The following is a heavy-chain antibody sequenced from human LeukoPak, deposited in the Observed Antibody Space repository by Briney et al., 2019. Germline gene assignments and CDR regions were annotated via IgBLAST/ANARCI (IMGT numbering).Heavy chain of an antibody. J-gene: IGHJ5*02. V-gene: IGHV4-59*06. D-gene: IGHD6-19*01. CDR2: IYYSGST. CDR1: GGSISSDY. Sequence: PSETLSLTCTVSGGSISSDYWSWIRQPPGKGLEWIGYIYYSGSTYYNPSLKSRVTISVDTSKNQFSLKLSSVTAADTAVYYCARVAYSSGWSQNNWFDPWGQGTLVTVSS. CDR3: ARVAYSSGWSQNNWFDP.